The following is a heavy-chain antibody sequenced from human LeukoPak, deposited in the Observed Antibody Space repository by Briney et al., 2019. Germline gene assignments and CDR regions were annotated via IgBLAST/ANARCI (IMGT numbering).Heavy chain of an antibody. V-gene: IGHV4-30-2*01. CDR2: IYHSGST. Sequence: SQTLSLTCAVSGGSISSGGYSWSWIRQPPGKGLEWIGYIYHSGSTYYNPSLKSRVTISVDTSKNQFSLKLSSVTAADTAVYYCARGGSITIFGVGTHNWFDPWGQGTLVTISS. CDR3: ARGGSITIFGVGTHNWFDP. J-gene: IGHJ5*02. CDR1: GGSISSGGYS. D-gene: IGHD3-3*01.